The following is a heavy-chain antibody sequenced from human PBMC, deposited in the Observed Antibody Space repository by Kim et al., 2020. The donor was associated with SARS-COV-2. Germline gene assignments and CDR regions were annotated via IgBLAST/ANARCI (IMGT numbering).Heavy chain of an antibody. CDR1: GFTFSSYG. D-gene: IGHD6-19*01. J-gene: IGHJ6*02. Sequence: GGSLRLSCAASGFTFSSYGMHWVRQAPGKGLEWVAVISYDGSNKYYADSVKGRFTISRDNSKNTLYLQMNSLRAEDTAVYYCAKTWQWLVPSHYYYGMDVWGQGTTVTVSS. CDR2: ISYDGSNK. V-gene: IGHV3-30*18. CDR3: AKTWQWLVPSHYYYGMDV.